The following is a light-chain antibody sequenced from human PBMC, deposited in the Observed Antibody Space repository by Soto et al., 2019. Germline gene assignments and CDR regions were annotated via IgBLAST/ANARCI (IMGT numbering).Light chain of an antibody. V-gene: IGLV2-23*02. Sequence: QSALTQPASVSGSPGQSISISCTGTSTDVGGYMSVSWYQHHPGEAPKLMIYEVSERPSGVSHRFSGSKSGNTASLTISGLQAEDEADYYCCSFAGSRTLFVFGTGTQLTVL. J-gene: IGLJ7*01. CDR1: STDVGGYMS. CDR2: EVS. CDR3: CSFAGSRTLFV.